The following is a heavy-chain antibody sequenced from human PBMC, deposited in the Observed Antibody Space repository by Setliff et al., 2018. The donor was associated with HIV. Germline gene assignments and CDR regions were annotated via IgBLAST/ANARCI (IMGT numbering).Heavy chain of an antibody. D-gene: IGHD3-22*01. CDR1: GGSISSSSYY. V-gene: IGHV4-39*07. Sequence: SETLSLTCTVSGGSISSSSYYWGWIRQPPGKGLEWTGRIYYSGSTYYNPSLKSRVTISVDTSQNQFSLKLSSVTAADTAVYYCAREGRSSSGYYYPYYFDYWGQGTLVTVSS. CDR3: AREGRSSSGYYYPYYFDY. CDR2: IYYSGST. J-gene: IGHJ4*02.